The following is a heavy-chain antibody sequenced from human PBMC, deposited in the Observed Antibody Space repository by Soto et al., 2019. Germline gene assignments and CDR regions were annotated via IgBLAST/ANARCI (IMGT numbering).Heavy chain of an antibody. Sequence: EVQLVESGGGLVQPGGSLRLSCAASGFTFSSYWMSWVRQAPGKGLEWVANIKQDGSEKYYVDSVKGRFTISRDNAKNSLYLQMNSLRAEDTAVYYCVRYIYDILTGYYAGDYYYYMDVWGKGTTVTVSS. V-gene: IGHV3-7*01. J-gene: IGHJ6*03. CDR1: GFTFSSYW. D-gene: IGHD3-9*01. CDR3: VRYIYDILTGYYAGDYYYYMDV. CDR2: IKQDGSEK.